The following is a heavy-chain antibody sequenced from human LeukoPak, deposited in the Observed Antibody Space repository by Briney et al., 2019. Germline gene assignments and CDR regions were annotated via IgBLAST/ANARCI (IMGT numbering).Heavy chain of an antibody. Sequence: TSETLSLTCTVSGGSISSYYWSWIRQPPGKGLEWIGYIYYSGSTSYNPSLKSRVTISVDTSKNQFSLKLSSVTAADTAVYYCARHRRWLQFSGFDYWGQGTLVTVSS. V-gene: IGHV4-59*08. D-gene: IGHD5-12*01. J-gene: IGHJ4*02. CDR2: IYYSGST. CDR3: ARHRRWLQFSGFDY. CDR1: GGSISSYY.